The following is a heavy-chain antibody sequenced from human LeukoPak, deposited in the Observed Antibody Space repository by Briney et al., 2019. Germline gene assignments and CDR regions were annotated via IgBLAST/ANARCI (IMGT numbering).Heavy chain of an antibody. CDR1: GFTVSSNY. V-gene: IGHV3-23*01. CDR3: AKDLAIPMGGSGSPPY. Sequence: GGSLRLSCAASGFTVSSNYMSWVRQAPGKGLEWVSAISGSGGSTYYADSVKGRFTISRDNSKNTLYLQMNSLRAEDTAVYYCAKDLAIPMGGSGSPPYWGQGTLVTVSS. D-gene: IGHD2-21*01. J-gene: IGHJ4*01. CDR2: ISGSGGST.